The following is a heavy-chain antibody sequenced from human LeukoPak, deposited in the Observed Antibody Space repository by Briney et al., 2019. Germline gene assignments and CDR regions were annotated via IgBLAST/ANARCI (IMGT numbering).Heavy chain of an antibody. D-gene: IGHD2-2*01. J-gene: IGHJ4*02. CDR3: AREAGYCSSTSCYGDY. Sequence: PSQTLSLTCTVSGGSISSGDYYWSWIRQPPGKGLEWIGYIYYSGSTYYNPSLKSRVTISVDTSKNQFSLKLSSVTAADTAVYYCAREAGYCSSTSCYGDYWGQGTLVTVSS. CDR2: IYYSGST. CDR1: GGSISSGDYY. V-gene: IGHV4-30-4*01.